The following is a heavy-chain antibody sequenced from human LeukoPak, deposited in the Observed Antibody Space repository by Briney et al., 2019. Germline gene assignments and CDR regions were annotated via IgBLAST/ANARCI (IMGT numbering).Heavy chain of an antibody. CDR2: IKQDGSEK. J-gene: IGHJ6*02. D-gene: IGHD3-22*01. V-gene: IGHV3-7*01. CDR3: ARDLGGYYYDSSGYYYYCYYGMDV. CDR1: GFTFSSYW. Sequence: GGSLRLSCAASGFTFSSYWMSWVRQAPGKGLEWVANIKQDGSEKYYVDSVKGRFTISRDNAKNSLYLQMNSLRAEDTAVYYCARDLGGYYYDSSGYYYYCYYGMDVWGQGTTVTVSS.